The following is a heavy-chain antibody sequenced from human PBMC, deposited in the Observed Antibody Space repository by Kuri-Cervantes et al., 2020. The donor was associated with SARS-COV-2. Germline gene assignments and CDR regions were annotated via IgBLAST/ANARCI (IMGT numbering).Heavy chain of an antibody. Sequence: GSLRLSCAVYGGSFSGYYWSWIRQPPGKGLEWIGEINHSGSTNYNPSLKSRVTMSVDTSKNQFSLKLSSVTAADTAVYYCARSKIAARTNDYYYYGMDVWGQGTTVTVSS. D-gene: IGHD6-6*01. CDR3: ARSKIAARTNDYYYYGMDV. CDR2: INHSGST. CDR1: GGSFSGYY. V-gene: IGHV4-34*01. J-gene: IGHJ6*02.